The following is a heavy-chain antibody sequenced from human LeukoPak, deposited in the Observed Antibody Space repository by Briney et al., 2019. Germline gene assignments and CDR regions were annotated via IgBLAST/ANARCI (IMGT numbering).Heavy chain of an antibody. CDR2: ISSSSSYI. V-gene: IGHV3-21*01. CDR3: AREEYYYDSSGYYPFDY. J-gene: IGHJ4*02. CDR1: GFTFSSYG. Sequence: PGGSLRLSCAASGFTFSSYGMNWVRQAPGKGLEWVSSISSSSSYIYYADSVKGRFTISRDNAKNSLYLQMNSLRAEDTAVYYCAREEYYYDSSGYYPFDYWGQGTLVTVSS. D-gene: IGHD3-22*01.